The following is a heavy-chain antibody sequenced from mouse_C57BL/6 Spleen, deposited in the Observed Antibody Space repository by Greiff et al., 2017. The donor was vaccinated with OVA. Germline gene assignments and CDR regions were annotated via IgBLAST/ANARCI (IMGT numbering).Heavy chain of an antibody. CDR3: ARPYYSNYDAMDY. J-gene: IGHJ4*01. Sequence: QVQLQQPGTELVKPGASVKLSCKASGYTFTSYWIHWVKQRPGQGLEWIGNINPSNGGTNYNEKFKSKATPTVDKSSSTAYMQLSSLTSEDSAVYYCARPYYSNYDAMDYWGQGTSVTVSS. V-gene: IGHV1-53*01. D-gene: IGHD2-5*01. CDR1: GYTFTSYW. CDR2: INPSNGGT.